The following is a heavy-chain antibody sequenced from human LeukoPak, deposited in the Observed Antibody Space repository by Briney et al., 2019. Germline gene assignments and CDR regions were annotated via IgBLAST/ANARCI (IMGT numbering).Heavy chain of an antibody. V-gene: IGHV1-69*04. D-gene: IGHD3-10*01. CDR2: FIPMLGIS. CDR1: GGTFSSSG. Sequence: ASVKVSCKTSGGTFSSSGISWVRQAPGQGLEWMGTFIPMLGISNFAQTFQGRLTITADNSTTTAYMELSSLRSEDTAVYFCARELLWFGELSGYFDHWGQGTLVIVSS. CDR3: ARELLWFGELSGYFDH. J-gene: IGHJ4*02.